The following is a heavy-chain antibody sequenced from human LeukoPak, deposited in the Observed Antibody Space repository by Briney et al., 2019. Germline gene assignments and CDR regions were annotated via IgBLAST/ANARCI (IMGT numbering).Heavy chain of an antibody. CDR3: ARESPTVTNHGMDV. CDR2: VYYGGST. Sequence: SETLSPTCAVSGGSISSGGYSWSWIRQPPGKGLEWIGYVYYGGSTNYTPSLKSRVTISIDTSKSQFSLNLRSVTAADTAVYYCARESPTVTNHGMDVWGQGTTVIVSS. J-gene: IGHJ6*02. CDR1: GGSISSGGYS. D-gene: IGHD4-17*01. V-gene: IGHV4-61*08.